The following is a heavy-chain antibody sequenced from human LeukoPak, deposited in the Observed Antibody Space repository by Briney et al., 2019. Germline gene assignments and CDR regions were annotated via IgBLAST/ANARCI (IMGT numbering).Heavy chain of an antibody. CDR1: GGSISSYY. CDR2: IYTSGIT. J-gene: IGHJ2*01. Sequence: SETLSLTCTVSGGSISSYYWSWIRQPAGKGLEWIGRIYTSGITKYNPSLKSRVTMSLDTSENQFSLKLTSVTAADTAVYYCARDRVGGPDWYFDLWGRGTLVTVSS. D-gene: IGHD1-26*01. V-gene: IGHV4-4*07. CDR3: ARDRVGGPDWYFDL.